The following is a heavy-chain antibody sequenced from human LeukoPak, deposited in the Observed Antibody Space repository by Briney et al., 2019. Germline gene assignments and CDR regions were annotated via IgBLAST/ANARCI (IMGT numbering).Heavy chain of an antibody. CDR1: GYTFTSYD. J-gene: IGHJ5*02. CDR3: ARGVIAAAGTDWFDP. D-gene: IGHD6-13*01. V-gene: IGHV1-8*01. CDR2: MNPNSGNT. Sequence: GASVKVSCKASGYTFTSYDINWVRQATGQGLEWMGWMNPNSGNTGYAQKFQGRVTMTRNTSISTAYMELSSPRSEDTAVYYCARGVIAAAGTDWFDPWGQGTLVTVSS.